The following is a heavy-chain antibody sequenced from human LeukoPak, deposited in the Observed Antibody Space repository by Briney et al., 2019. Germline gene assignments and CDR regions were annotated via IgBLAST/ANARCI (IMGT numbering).Heavy chain of an antibody. J-gene: IGHJ4*02. CDR1: GYRFGSYW. Sequence: GESLKTSCEGSGYRFGSYWISWVRQMPGKGLEWMGIIYPGDSATRYSPSFQGQVTISADKSISTAYLQWSSLKASDSAIYYCARTHSTSWYNLDYWGQGTLVTISS. D-gene: IGHD6-13*01. CDR2: IYPGDSAT. CDR3: ARTHSTSWYNLDY. V-gene: IGHV5-51*01.